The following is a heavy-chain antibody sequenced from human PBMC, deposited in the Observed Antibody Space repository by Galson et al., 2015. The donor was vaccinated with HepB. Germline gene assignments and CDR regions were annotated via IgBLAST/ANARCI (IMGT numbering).Heavy chain of an antibody. J-gene: IGHJ4*02. CDR1: GFTFSDYY. CDR3: ATSGIAVAQKGVV. V-gene: IGHV3-11*06. D-gene: IGHD6-19*01. Sequence: SLRLSCAASGFTFSDYYMSWIRQAPGKGLEWVSYISSSSSYIYYADSVKGRFTISRDNAKNSLYLQMNSLRAEDTAVYYCATSGIAVAQKGVVWGQGTLVTVSS. CDR2: ISSSSSYI.